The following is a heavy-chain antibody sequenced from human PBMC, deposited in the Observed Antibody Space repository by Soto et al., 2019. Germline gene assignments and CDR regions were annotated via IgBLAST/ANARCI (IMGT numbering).Heavy chain of an antibody. Sequence: XSVKVSCHASGCSFTSCAIHWVRQAPGQRLEWMGWINAGNGNTKYSQKFQCRVTITRDTSASTAYMELSSLRSEDTAVYYCARDFVWGSYRYTVNWFDPWGQGTLVTVSS. J-gene: IGHJ5*02. CDR1: GCSFTSCA. CDR2: INAGNGNT. CDR3: ARDFVWGSYRYTVNWFDP. V-gene: IGHV1-3*01. D-gene: IGHD3-16*02.